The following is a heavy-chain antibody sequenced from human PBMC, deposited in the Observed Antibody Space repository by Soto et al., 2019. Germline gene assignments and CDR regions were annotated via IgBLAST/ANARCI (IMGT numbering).Heavy chain of an antibody. CDR2: IIPIFGTA. CDR1: GGTFSSYA. D-gene: IGHD6-6*01. Sequence: QVQLVQYGAEVKKPGSSVKVSCKASGGTFSSYAISWVRQAPGQGLEWMGGIIPIFGTANYEQKFQGRVTITADESTSTAYMELSSLRSEDTAVYYCARGVVLAARLCYYYGMDVWGQGTTVTVSS. CDR3: ARGVVLAARLCYYYGMDV. J-gene: IGHJ6*02. V-gene: IGHV1-69*01.